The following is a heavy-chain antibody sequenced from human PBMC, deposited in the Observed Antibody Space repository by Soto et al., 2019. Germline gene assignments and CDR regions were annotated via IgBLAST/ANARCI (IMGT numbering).Heavy chain of an antibody. CDR2: INPSGGST. CDR1: GYTFTSYY. J-gene: IGHJ3*02. D-gene: IGHD5-12*01. Sequence: QVQLVQSGAEVKKPGASVKVSCKASGYTFTSYYMHWVRQAPGQGLEWMGIINPSGGSTSYAQKFQGRVTMTRDTSTSTVYMELSSLRSEDTAVYYCARGDNSGYDGDDAFDIWGQGTMVTVSS. V-gene: IGHV1-46*03. CDR3: ARGDNSGYDGDDAFDI.